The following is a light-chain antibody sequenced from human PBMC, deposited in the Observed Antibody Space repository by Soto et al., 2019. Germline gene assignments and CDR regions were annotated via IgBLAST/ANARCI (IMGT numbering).Light chain of an antibody. CDR3: QQYGNLPLT. CDR1: QSVKSN. J-gene: IGKJ4*01. CDR2: GAS. V-gene: IGKV3-15*01. Sequence: EIMMTQSPATLSVSPGERAILSCRASQSVKSNLAWYQQKPGQAPRLLIYGASTRATGIPARFSGSGSGTEFTLTITSLQSEDFAVYYCQQYGNLPLTFGGGTKVDIK.